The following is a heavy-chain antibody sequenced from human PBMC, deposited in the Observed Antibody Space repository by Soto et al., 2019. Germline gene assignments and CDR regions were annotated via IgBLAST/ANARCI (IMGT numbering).Heavy chain of an antibody. CDR1: GFTFSSYS. V-gene: IGHV3-48*01. CDR3: ASDEAWAYYYDSSGYYHSDY. CDR2: ISSSSSTI. Sequence: GGSLRLSCAASGFTFSSYSMNWVRQAPGKGLEWVSYISSSSSTIYYADSVKGRFTISRDNAKNSLYLQMNSLRAEDTAVYYCASDEAWAYYYDSSGYYHSDYWGQGTLVTVSS. J-gene: IGHJ4*02. D-gene: IGHD3-22*01.